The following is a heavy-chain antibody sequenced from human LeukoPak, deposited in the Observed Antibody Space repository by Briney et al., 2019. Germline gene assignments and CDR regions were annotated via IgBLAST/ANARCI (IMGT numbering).Heavy chain of an antibody. Sequence: GGSLRLFCAASGFNFSSYSMNWLRQAPGKGVEWVSYISSSSSTIYYADSVKGRFTISRDNAKNSLYLQMNSLRAEDTAVYYCARGAYYYDSSGYYLDYFDYWGQGTLVTVSS. CDR2: ISSSSSTI. D-gene: IGHD3-22*01. CDR1: GFNFSSYS. J-gene: IGHJ4*02. CDR3: ARGAYYYDSSGYYLDYFDY. V-gene: IGHV3-48*04.